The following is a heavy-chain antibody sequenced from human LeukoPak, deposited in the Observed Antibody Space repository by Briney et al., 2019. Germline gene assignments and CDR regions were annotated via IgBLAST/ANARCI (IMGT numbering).Heavy chain of an antibody. CDR2: ISTYNGNT. Sequence: ASVKVSCKASGGTFSSYAISWVRQAPGQGLEWMGWISTYNGNTNYAQKFQGRVTVTTDTSASTAYMELRSLRSDDTAVYYCARDWAGEGFSNQLDNWGQGTLVTVSS. J-gene: IGHJ4*02. CDR3: ARDWAGEGFSNQLDN. D-gene: IGHD2-2*01. V-gene: IGHV1-18*01. CDR1: GGTFSSYA.